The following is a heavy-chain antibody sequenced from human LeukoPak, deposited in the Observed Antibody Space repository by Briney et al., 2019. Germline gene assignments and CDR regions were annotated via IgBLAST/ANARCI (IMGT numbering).Heavy chain of an antibody. CDR2: ISHSGST. V-gene: IGHV4-39*07. D-gene: IGHD4-17*01. Sequence: SETLSLTCTVSGGSITSSSYYWGWIRQPPGKGLEWIGEISHSGSTNYNPSLKSRVTISVDTSKNQFSLKLSSVTAADTAVYYCARDYGDYSLLYWGQGTLVTVSS. J-gene: IGHJ4*02. CDR1: GGSITSSSYY. CDR3: ARDYGDYSLLY.